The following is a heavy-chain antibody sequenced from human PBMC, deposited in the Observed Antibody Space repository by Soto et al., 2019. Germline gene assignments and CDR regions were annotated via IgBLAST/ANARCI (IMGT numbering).Heavy chain of an antibody. CDR1: GGTFSSYA. J-gene: IGHJ6*02. CDR3: ARDHTTMVRGVYYYYGMDV. V-gene: IGHV1-69*13. CDR2: IIPILGTA. Sequence: ASVMVSCKASGGTFSSYAISWVRQAPGQGLEWMGGIIPILGTANYAQKFQGRVTITADESTSTAYMELSSLRSEDTAVYYCARDHTTMVRGVYYYYGMDVWGQGTTVTVSS. D-gene: IGHD3-10*01.